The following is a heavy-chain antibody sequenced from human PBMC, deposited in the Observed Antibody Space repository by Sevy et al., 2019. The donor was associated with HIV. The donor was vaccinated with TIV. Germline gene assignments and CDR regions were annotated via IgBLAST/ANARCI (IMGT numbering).Heavy chain of an antibody. Sequence: ASVKVSCKASGYTFTSYDINWVRQATGQGLEWMGWMNPNSGNTGYAQKFQGRVTMTRNTSISTAYMELSSLRSEDTAVYYCARGLVVVPDYYYYGMDVWGQGTMVTVSS. CDR1: GYTFTSYD. CDR2: MNPNSGNT. CDR3: ARGLVVVPDYYYYGMDV. V-gene: IGHV1-8*01. J-gene: IGHJ6*02. D-gene: IGHD2-2*01.